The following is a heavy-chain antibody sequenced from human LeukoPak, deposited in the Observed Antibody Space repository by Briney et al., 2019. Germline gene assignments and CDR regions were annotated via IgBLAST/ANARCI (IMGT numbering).Heavy chain of an antibody. V-gene: IGHV4-38-2*01. J-gene: IGHJ5*02. CDR2: MYHSGST. D-gene: IGHD2-15*01. CDR3: ARHFLSRIWYLFDP. Sequence: KPSETLSLTCAVSGYSISSGYYWGWMRQPPGKGLEWIGSMYHSGSTYYNPSLKSRVTISVDTSKNQFSLKLSSVTAADTAVYYCARHFLSRIWYLFDPWGRGTLVTVSS. CDR1: GYSISSGYY.